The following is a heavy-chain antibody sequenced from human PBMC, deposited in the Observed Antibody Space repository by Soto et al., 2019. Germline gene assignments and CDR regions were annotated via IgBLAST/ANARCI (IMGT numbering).Heavy chain of an antibody. D-gene: IGHD5-12*01. CDR2: IIPIFGTA. CDR1: GGTFSSYA. Sequence: GASVKVSCKASGGTFSSYAISWVRQAPGQGLEWMGGIIPIFGTANYAQKFQGRVTITADESTSTAYMELSSLRSEDTAVYYCARDSGDGYNCPYYFDYWGQGTLVTVYS. CDR3: ARDSGDGYNCPYYFDY. V-gene: IGHV1-69*13. J-gene: IGHJ4*02.